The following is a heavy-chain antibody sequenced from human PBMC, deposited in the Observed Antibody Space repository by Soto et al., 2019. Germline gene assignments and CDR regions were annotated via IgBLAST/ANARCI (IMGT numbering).Heavy chain of an antibody. Sequence: PSETLSLTCAVSGGSISSGGYSWSWIRQPPGKGLEWIGYIYHSGSTYYNPSLKSRVTISVDRSKNQFSLKLSSVTAADTAVYYCARVSTYYYDSSGYPNVFDYWGQGTLVTVSS. CDR2: IYHSGST. CDR3: ARVSTYYYDSSGYPNVFDY. CDR1: GGSISSGGYS. V-gene: IGHV4-30-2*01. J-gene: IGHJ4*02. D-gene: IGHD3-22*01.